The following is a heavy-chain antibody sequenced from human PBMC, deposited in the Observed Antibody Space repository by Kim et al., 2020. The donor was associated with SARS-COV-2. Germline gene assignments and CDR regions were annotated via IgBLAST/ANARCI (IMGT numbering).Heavy chain of an antibody. V-gene: IGHV3-66*01. CDR3: AKDRVVYGMDV. J-gene: IGHJ6*02. CDR2: IYSGGST. D-gene: IGHD2-15*01. Sequence: GGSLRLSCAASGFTVSSNYMTWVRQAPGKGLEWDSGIYSGGSTNYPGSVKGRFTITRDNSKNTLYLQMNSLRAEDTAVYYCAKDRVVYGMDVWGQGTTVTVSS. CDR1: GFTVSSNY.